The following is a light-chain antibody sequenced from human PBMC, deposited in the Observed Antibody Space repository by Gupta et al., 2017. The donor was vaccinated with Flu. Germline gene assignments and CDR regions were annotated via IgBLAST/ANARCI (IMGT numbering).Light chain of an antibody. J-gene: IGLJ2*01. Sequence: KVTISCSGSSSRIGNNYVFWYQQVPGTAPKLLIYENNVRHSGIPDRFSGSKSGTSATLGITGLQTGDEAVYYCGTWDGSLGVVVFGGGTKLTVL. CDR1: SSRIGNNY. CDR2: ENN. CDR3: GTWDGSLGVVV. V-gene: IGLV1-51*01.